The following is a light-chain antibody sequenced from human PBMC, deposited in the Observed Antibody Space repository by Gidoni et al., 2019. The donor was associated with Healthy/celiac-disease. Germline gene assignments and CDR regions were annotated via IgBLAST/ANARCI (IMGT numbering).Light chain of an antibody. CDR1: QSVSSN. V-gene: IGKV3-15*01. J-gene: IGKJ1*01. Sequence: EIVMTQSPATLSVSPGERATLSCRASQSVSSNLAWSQQKPGQAPRLLIYGASTRATGIPARFSGSGSGTEFTLTISSLQYEDFAVYYCQQYNNWPRTFGQGTKVEIK. CDR3: QQYNNWPRT. CDR2: GAS.